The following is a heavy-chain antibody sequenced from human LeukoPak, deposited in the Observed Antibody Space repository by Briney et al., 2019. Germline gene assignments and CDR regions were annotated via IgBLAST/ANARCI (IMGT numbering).Heavy chain of an antibody. CDR2: INHSGST. Sequence: KTSETLSLTCAVYGGSFSGYYWSWIRQPPGKGLEWLGEINHSGSTNYNPSLKSRVTISVDTSKNQFSLKLSSVTAADTAVYYCARGRVAVAGTLVRGWFDPWGQGTLVTVSS. D-gene: IGHD6-19*01. CDR1: GGSFSGYY. V-gene: IGHV4-34*01. J-gene: IGHJ5*02. CDR3: ARGRVAVAGTLVRGWFDP.